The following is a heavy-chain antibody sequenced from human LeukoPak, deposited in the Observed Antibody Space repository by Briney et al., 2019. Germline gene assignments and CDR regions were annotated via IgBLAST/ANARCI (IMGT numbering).Heavy chain of an antibody. CDR1: GGSISSYY. CDR3: AAVFNDYGDPRIDY. Sequence: SETLSLTCTVSGGSISSYYWSWIRQPPGKGLEWIGYIYYSGGTNYNPSLKSRVTISVDTSKNQFSLKLSSVTAADTAVYYCAAVFNDYGDPRIDYWGQGTLVTVSS. D-gene: IGHD4-17*01. V-gene: IGHV4-59*01. CDR2: IYYSGGT. J-gene: IGHJ4*02.